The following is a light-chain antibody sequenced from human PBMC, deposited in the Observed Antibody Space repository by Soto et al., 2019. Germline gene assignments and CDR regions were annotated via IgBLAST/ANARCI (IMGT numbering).Light chain of an antibody. CDR1: SSDVGGYDY. V-gene: IGLV2-8*01. CDR3: SSYAGRTLYV. J-gene: IGLJ1*01. CDR2: EVT. Sequence: QSVLTQPPSASGSPGQSVTISCTGTSSDVGGYDYVSWYQQRPGKAPKLLIHEVTKRPSGVPDRSSGSKSGNTAPLTVSGLQAEDEADYYCSSYAGRTLYVFGTGTKVTVL.